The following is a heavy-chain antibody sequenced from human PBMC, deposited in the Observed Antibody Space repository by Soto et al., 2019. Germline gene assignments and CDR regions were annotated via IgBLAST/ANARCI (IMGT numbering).Heavy chain of an antibody. Sequence: QVQLVQSGPEMMKPGSSVKVSCKASGGSVSNFAVTWVRQAPGQGLEWMGGIMPMSGTANYAQKFRGRLTNTEDKSTTTAYLELSGLRSEDTATYYCARGGYTYAASQQLQLSRLDYWGQGTLVSVFS. V-gene: IGHV1-69*06. J-gene: IGHJ4*02. CDR1: GGSVSNFA. CDR3: ARGGYTYAASQQLQLSRLDY. D-gene: IGHD1-26*01. CDR2: IMPMSGTA.